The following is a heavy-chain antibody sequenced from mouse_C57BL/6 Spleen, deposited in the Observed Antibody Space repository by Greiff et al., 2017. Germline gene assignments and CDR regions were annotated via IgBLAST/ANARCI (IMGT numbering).Heavy chain of an antibody. CDR3: ARDRGVTTWYYAMDY. J-gene: IGHJ4*01. D-gene: IGHD2-2*01. V-gene: IGHV5-4*01. Sequence: VKLVESGGGLVKPGGSLKLSCAASGFTFSSYAMSWVRQTPEKRLEWVATISDGGSYTYYPDNVKGRVTISRDNAKNNLYLQMSHLKSEDTAMYYCARDRGVTTWYYAMDYWGQGTSVTVSS. CDR1: GFTFSSYA. CDR2: ISDGGSYT.